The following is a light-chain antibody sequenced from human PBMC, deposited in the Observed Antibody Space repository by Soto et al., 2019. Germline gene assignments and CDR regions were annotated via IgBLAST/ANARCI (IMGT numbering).Light chain of an antibody. V-gene: IGLV2-14*01. J-gene: IGLJ2*01. CDR2: DVS. CDR3: TSYTSSSTVV. Sequence: QSVLTQPASVSGSPGQSITISCTGTSSDVGGYNYVSWYQQHPGKAPTLMIHDVSNRPSGVSNRFSGSKSGNTASLTISGLQAEDEADYYCTSYTSSSTVVFGGRTKVTVL. CDR1: SSDVGGYNY.